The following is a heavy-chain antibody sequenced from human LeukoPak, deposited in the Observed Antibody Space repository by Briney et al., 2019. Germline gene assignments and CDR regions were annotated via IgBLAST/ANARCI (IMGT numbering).Heavy chain of an antibody. J-gene: IGHJ5*02. V-gene: IGHV3-21*06. D-gene: IGHD5-24*01. CDR3: ARDGYNSGGYWFEP. CDR2: IRSSSSYI. CDR1: GFTFSSYA. Sequence: GGSLRLSCAASGFTFSSYAMSWVRQAPGKGLEWVSSIRSSSSYIYYADSVKGRFTISRDNAKNSLYLQMNSLRAEDTAVYYCARDGYNSGGYWFEPWGQGTLVTVSS.